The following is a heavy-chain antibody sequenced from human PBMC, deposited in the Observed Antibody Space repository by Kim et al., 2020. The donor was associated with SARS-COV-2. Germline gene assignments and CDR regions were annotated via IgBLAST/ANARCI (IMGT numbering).Heavy chain of an antibody. CDR2: A. J-gene: IGHJ6*02. Sequence: ANYAQKVQGRVTITADESTSTAYMELSSLRSEDTAVYYCARDHHNYGMDVWGQGTTVTVSS. CDR3: ARDHHNYGMDV. V-gene: IGHV1-69*01.